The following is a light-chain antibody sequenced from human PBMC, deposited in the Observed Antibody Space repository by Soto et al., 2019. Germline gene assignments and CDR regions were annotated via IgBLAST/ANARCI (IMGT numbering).Light chain of an antibody. Sequence: EIVMTQSTATLSVSPGERVTLSCRPSQTIHSHLAWYQQRPGQAPRPLIYAASTRATGIPARFSGNVFGTEFTLTISSLQSEDFAVYYCQQYSDWPLTFGGGTKVEIK. CDR1: QTIHSH. CDR2: AAS. V-gene: IGKV3D-15*01. CDR3: QQYSDWPLT. J-gene: IGKJ4*01.